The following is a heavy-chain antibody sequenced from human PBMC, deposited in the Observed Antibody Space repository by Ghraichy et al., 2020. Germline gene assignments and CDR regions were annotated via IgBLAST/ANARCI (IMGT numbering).Heavy chain of an antibody. D-gene: IGHD3-16*01. CDR2: VKQDGSEK. J-gene: IGHJ4*02. CDR1: EFTFSSYW. CDR3: ARGRTTWGY. Sequence: GESLNISCAASEFTFSSYWMSWVRQTPGKGLEWVASVKQDGSEKNYVVSVKGRFTISRDNAKNSLYLQMNSLRAEDTAVYYCARGRTTWGYWGQGTLVTVSS. V-gene: IGHV3-7*01.